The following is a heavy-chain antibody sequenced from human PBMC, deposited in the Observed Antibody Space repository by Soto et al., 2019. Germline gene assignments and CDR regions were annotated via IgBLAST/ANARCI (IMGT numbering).Heavy chain of an antibody. V-gene: IGHV1-18*01. CDR2: ISAYNGNT. J-gene: IGHJ4*02. CDR1: GYTFTSYG. D-gene: IGHD1-26*01. CDR3: ARDHGIVGATTTFDS. Sequence: ASVKVSCKASGYTFTSYGISWVRQAPGQGLEWMGWISAYNGNTNYAQKVRGRVTMTTDTSTSTAYMELRSLRSDDTAVYYCARDHGIVGATTTFDSWGQGTLVTVSS.